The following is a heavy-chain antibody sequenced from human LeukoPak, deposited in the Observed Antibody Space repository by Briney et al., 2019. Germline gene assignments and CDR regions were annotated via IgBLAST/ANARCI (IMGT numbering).Heavy chain of an antibody. J-gene: IGHJ4*02. D-gene: IGHD6-19*01. V-gene: IGHV4-39*01. CDR1: GRSISISRYY. CDR3: ARHSSEQFFDY. Sequence: AETLSLTCTVSGRSISISRYYWPWIRQPPGEGLEWIGCIYYSQITDYNPSLKSRVTIPVDKSKSQFSLQLSSVTAADAAVYYCARHSSEQFFDYWGQGTLVTVSS. CDR2: IYYSQIT.